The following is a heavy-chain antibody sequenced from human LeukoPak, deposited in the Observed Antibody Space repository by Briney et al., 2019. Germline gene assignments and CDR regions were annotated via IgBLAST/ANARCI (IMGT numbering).Heavy chain of an antibody. CDR1: GGSVSGYY. CDR3: AGIVAAANAAFDI. CDR2: VYYSGST. D-gene: IGHD3-16*02. J-gene: IGHJ3*02. V-gene: IGHV4-59*02. Sequence: SETLSLTCVVSGGSVSGYYWGWIRQPPGRGLEWIGYVYYSGSTNYNPSFKSRITISVDTSRNQFSLQLSSVTAADTAVYYCAGIVAAANAAFDIWGQGTMVTVSS.